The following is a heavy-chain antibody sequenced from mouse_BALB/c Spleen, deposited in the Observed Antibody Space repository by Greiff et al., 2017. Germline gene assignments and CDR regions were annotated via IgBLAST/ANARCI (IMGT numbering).Heavy chain of an antibody. J-gene: IGHJ2*01. V-gene: IGHV5-12-2*01. CDR2: ISNGGGST. CDR3: ARHPQLGLRLYFDY. D-gene: IGHD3-1*01. Sequence: EVKLVESGGGLVQPGGSLKLSCAASGFTFSSYTMSWVRQTPEKRLEWVAYISNGGGSTYYPDTVKGRFTISRDNAKNTLYLQMSSLKSEDTAMYYCARHPQLGLRLYFDYWGQGTTLTVSS. CDR1: GFTFSSYT.